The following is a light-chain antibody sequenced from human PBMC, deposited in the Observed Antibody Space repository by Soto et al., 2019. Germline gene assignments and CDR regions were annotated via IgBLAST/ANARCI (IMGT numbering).Light chain of an antibody. Sequence: DIQMTQFPSTLAASVGDRVTITCRASQNINRWLAWYQQRPGKAPDLLIHKASTLEVGVPSRFSGSASGTECTLTISSLQPDDFAVYFCLQYNVYPLSFGGGTKVEIK. V-gene: IGKV1-5*03. CDR2: KAS. CDR1: QNINRW. J-gene: IGKJ4*01. CDR3: LQYNVYPLS.